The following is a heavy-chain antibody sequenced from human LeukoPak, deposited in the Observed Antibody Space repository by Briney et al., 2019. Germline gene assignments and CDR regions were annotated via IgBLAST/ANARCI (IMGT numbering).Heavy chain of an antibody. CDR3: TTVKVSIPGYYYYYMDV. J-gene: IGHJ6*03. V-gene: IGHV3-15*04. CDR2: IESKSDGGTT. D-gene: IGHD2/OR15-2a*01. CDR1: GFTFSNAW. Sequence: PGGSLRLSCAASGFTFSNAWMSWVRRTPGKGPEWVGRIESKSDGGTTDYAAPVKGRFTISRGDSKNTLYLQMNSLKTEDTAVYYCTTVKVSIPGYYYYYMDVWGKGTTVTVSS.